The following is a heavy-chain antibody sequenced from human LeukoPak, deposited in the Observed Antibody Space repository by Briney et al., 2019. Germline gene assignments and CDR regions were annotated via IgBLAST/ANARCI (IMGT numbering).Heavy chain of an antibody. CDR2: INPNSGNT. Sequence: GASVKVSCKASGYTFTSYDINWVRQATGQGLEWMGWINPNSGNTGYVQKFQGRVTMTRNTSISTAYMELRSLRSDDTAVYYCARDVQWLMGYWGQGTLVTVSS. V-gene: IGHV1-8*01. CDR3: ARDVQWLMGY. D-gene: IGHD5-12*01. CDR1: GYTFTSYD. J-gene: IGHJ4*02.